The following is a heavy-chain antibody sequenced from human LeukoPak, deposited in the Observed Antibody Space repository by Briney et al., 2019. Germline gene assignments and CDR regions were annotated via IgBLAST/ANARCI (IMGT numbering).Heavy chain of an antibody. CDR1: GYTFTSYD. CDR2: MNPNSGNT. J-gene: IGHJ4*02. V-gene: IGHV1-8*01. CDR3: ATLGSYYYDSSGYQMPNSY. Sequence: ASVKVSCKASGYTFTSYDINWVRQATGHGREWMGWMNPNSGNTGYAQKFQGRVTMTRNTSISTAYMELSSLRSEDTAVYYCATLGSYYYDSSGYQMPNSYWGQGTLVTVSS. D-gene: IGHD3-22*01.